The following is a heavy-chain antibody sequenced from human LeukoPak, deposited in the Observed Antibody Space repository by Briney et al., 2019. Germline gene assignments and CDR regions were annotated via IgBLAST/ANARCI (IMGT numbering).Heavy chain of an antibody. CDR2: IYYSGST. D-gene: IGHD2-21*02. Sequence: PSQTLSLTCTVSGGSISSGDYYWSWIRQPPGKGLEWTGYIYYSGSTYYNPSLKSRVTISVDTSKNQFSLKLSSVTAADTAVYYCARGGIAYCGGDCYRGLIPFDYWGQGTLVTVSS. CDR3: ARGGIAYCGGDCYRGLIPFDY. J-gene: IGHJ4*02. V-gene: IGHV4-30-4*01. CDR1: GGSISSGDYY.